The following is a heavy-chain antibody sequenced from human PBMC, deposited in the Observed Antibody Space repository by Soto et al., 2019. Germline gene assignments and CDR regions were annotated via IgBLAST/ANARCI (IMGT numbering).Heavy chain of an antibody. CDR2: ISYSGTT. D-gene: IGHD5-18*01. CDR3: ARGRGYSYGLDP. V-gene: IGHV4-30-4*01. J-gene: IGHJ5*02. Sequence: QVQLQESGPGLVKPSHTLSLTCTVSGDSISSNNNYWSWIRQPPGEGLEWIGFISYSGTTSYSPSLKSRVAISLDTSKNRFSLSLSSVAAADTALYYCARGRGYSYGLDPWGQGTLVTVSS. CDR1: GDSISSNNNY.